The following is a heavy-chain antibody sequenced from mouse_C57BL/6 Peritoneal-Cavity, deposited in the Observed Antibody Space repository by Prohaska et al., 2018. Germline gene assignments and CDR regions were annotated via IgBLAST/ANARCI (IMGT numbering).Heavy chain of an antibody. J-gene: IGHJ4*01. Sequence: KPGASVKMSCKASGYTFTDYYMNWVKQSHGKSLEWIGVINPYNGGTSYNQKFKGKATLTVDKSSSSAYLGLISLTREKTAVNYCTRGAYYKGGYYAMDYGGKGPS. D-gene: IGHD1-1*01. CDR3: TRGAYYKGGYYAMDY. V-gene: IGHV1-19*01. CDR2: INPYNGGT. CDR1: GYTFTDYY.